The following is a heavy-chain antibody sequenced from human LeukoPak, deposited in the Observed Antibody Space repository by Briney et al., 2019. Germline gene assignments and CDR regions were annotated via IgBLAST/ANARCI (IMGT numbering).Heavy chain of an antibody. Sequence: PSETLSLTCTVSGGSISSSSYYWGWIRQPPGKGLEWIGSIYYSGSTYYNPSLKSRVTISVDTSKNQFSLKLSSVTAADTAVYYCARDGGLLWFGEFIIPPYYFDYWGQGTLVTASS. CDR2: IYYSGST. CDR1: GGSISSSSYY. D-gene: IGHD3-10*01. J-gene: IGHJ4*02. CDR3: ARDGGLLWFGEFIIPPYYFDY. V-gene: IGHV4-39*02.